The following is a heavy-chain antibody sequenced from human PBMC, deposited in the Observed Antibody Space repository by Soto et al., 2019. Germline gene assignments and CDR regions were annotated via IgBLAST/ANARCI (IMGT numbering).Heavy chain of an antibody. V-gene: IGHV3-11*01. CDR1: GSNFSYYY. CDR2: ILRLESHK. J-gene: IGHJ4*02. CDR3: ATGLKDASNRPSFDS. Sequence: GGSLRHSCIGSGSNFSYYYMNWIRQTPVKGLEWVSSILRLESHKYYAASVMGRFSISRDNAKKSLFLQMNNLRAEDTGIYFCATGLKDASNRPSFDSWGPGTPVTVSS. D-gene: IGHD3-16*01.